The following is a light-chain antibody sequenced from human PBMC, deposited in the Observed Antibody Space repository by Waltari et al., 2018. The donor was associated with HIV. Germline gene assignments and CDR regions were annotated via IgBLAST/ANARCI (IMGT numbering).Light chain of an antibody. Sequence: DILLTQSPATISVSPGGRVTVSCRASQNVDDKLDWYQQKPAQSPRLLIYHSSVRAAGVPTRFGGAGSATNFTLTITSLQSEDFALYFCQQYHHWPPLTFGGGSRVELK. CDR1: QNVDDK. J-gene: IGKJ4*01. CDR3: QQYHHWPPLT. V-gene: IGKV3D-15*01. CDR2: HSS.